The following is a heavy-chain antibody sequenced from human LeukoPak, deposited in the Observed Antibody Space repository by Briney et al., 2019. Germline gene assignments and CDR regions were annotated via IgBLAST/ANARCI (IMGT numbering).Heavy chain of an antibody. CDR1: GGTFSSYA. CDR2: IIPIFGTA. J-gene: IGHJ5*02. V-gene: IGHV1-69*13. D-gene: IGHD3-22*01. Sequence: GASVKVSCKASGGTFSSYAISWVRQAPGQGLEWMGGIIPIFGTANYAQKFQGRVTITADESTSTAYMELSSLRSEDTAVYYCARGGDSSGRRGGNWFDPWGQGTLVTISS. CDR3: ARGGDSSGRRGGNWFDP.